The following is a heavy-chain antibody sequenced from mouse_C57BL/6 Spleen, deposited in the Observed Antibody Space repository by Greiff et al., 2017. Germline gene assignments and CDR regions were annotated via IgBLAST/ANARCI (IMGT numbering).Heavy chain of an antibody. CDR3: ASLDSSYYFDY. J-gene: IGHJ2*01. CDR1: GFTFSSYG. CDR2: ISSGGSYT. Sequence: EVMLVESGGDLVKPGGSLKLSCAASGFTFSSYGMSWVRQTPDKRLAWVATISSGGSYTYYPDSVKGRFTISRDNAKNTLYLQMSSLKSEDTAMYYCASLDSSYYFDYWGQGTTLPVSS. V-gene: IGHV5-6*02. D-gene: IGHD3-2*01.